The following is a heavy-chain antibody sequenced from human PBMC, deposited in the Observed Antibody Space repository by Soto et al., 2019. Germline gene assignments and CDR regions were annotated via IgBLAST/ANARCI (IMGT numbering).Heavy chain of an antibody. Sequence: SETLCLTCTVSGHSVSSGSYYWIWNRQPPGKGLEWIGYISYTGSANYNASLKSRLTISVDTSKNQFSLKLSSVTAADTALYYCARVNYGDYYYGMDVWGQGTTVTVSS. CDR1: GHSVSSGSYY. CDR2: ISYTGSA. V-gene: IGHV4-61*01. J-gene: IGHJ6*02. D-gene: IGHD4-17*01. CDR3: ARVNYGDYYYGMDV.